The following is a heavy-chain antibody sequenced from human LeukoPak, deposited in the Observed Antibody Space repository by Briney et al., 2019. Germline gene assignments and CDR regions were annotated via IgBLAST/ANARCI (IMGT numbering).Heavy chain of an antibody. V-gene: IGHV3-9*01. Sequence: AGRSLRLSCAASGFTFDDYAMHWVRQAPGKGLEWVSGISWNSGSIGYADSVKGRFTISRDNAKNSLYLQMNSLRADDTAVYYCARHLATAGTSDWGQGILVTVSS. CDR3: ARHLATAGTSD. J-gene: IGHJ4*02. CDR1: GFTFDDYA. CDR2: ISWNSGSI. D-gene: IGHD6-13*01.